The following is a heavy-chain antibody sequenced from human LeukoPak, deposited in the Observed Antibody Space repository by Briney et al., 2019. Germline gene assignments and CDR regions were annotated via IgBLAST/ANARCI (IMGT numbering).Heavy chain of an antibody. V-gene: IGHV3-23*01. D-gene: IGHD3-10*01. CDR2: ISGSGGAT. J-gene: IGHJ4*02. CDR1: GFTFNTYG. Sequence: GGTLRLSCAASGFTFNTYGMSWVRQAPGKGLEWVSGISGSGGATYYADSVKGRFTISRDDPHNTLYLQMNSLRAEDTAVYFCARGGVDYYGSGTYYLTYYFDYWGQGALVTVSS. CDR3: ARGGVDYYGSGTYYLTYYFDY.